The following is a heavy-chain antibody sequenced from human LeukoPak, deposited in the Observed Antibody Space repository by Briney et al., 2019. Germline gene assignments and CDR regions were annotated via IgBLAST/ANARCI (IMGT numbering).Heavy chain of an antibody. CDR2: IYYSGST. V-gene: IGHV4-59*01. Sequence: SETLSLTCTVSGGSISSYYWSWIRQPPGKGLEWIGYIYYSGSTNYNPSLKSRVTKSVDTSKNQYSLKLSSVTAADTAVYYCARATTGTTNWFDPWGQGTLVTVSS. CDR1: GGSISSYY. D-gene: IGHD1-1*01. CDR3: ARATTGTTNWFDP. J-gene: IGHJ5*02.